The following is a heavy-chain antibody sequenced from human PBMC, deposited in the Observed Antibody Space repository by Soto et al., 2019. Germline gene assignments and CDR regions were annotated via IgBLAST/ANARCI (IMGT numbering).Heavy chain of an antibody. CDR2: IYNSGST. Sequence: TSETLSLTCTVSGGSITGFYWSWIRQFPGKGLEWIGYIYNSGSTNYNPYLKSRVTISADTSKIQFSLKLSSVTAADTAVYYCASSNIAAAGFYYYGMDVWGRGTTVTVSS. V-gene: IGHV4-59*01. CDR3: ASSNIAAAGFYYYGMDV. CDR1: GGSITGFY. D-gene: IGHD6-13*01. J-gene: IGHJ6*02.